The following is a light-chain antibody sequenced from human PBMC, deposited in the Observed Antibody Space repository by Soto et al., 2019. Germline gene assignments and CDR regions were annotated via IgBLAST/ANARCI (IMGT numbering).Light chain of an antibody. CDR1: QSVSSN. J-gene: IGKJ1*01. V-gene: IGKV3-15*01. Sequence: EIGMPQSPSTLSVSPGERATLACRASQSVSSNLAWYQQKPGQAPRLLIYGASTRATGIPARFSGSGSGTAFTLTISSLQSEDFAVYYCQQYNNGAWTFGQGTKVEIK. CDR3: QQYNNGAWT. CDR2: GAS.